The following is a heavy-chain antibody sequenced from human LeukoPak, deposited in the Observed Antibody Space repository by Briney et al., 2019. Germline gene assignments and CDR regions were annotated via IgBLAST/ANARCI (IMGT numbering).Heavy chain of an antibody. V-gene: IGHV3-30*03. J-gene: IGHJ6*02. Sequence: GGSLRLPCAASGFTFSSYGMHWVRQAPGKGLEWVAVISYDGSNKYYADSVKGRFTISRDNSKNTLYLQMNSLRAEDTAVYYCARGSIGSGYYYYGMDVWGQGTTVTVSS. CDR1: GFTFSSYG. D-gene: IGHD3-3*01. CDR3: ARGSIGSGYYYYGMDV. CDR2: ISYDGSNK.